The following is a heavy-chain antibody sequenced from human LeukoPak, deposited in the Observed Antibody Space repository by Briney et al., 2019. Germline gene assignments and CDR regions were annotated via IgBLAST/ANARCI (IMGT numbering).Heavy chain of an antibody. CDR1: GFPFSRHA. Sequence: HAGGSLRPSCAASGFPFSRHAMSWVRQPPGKGLEWVSAISNGNTYYADSVRGRFTISRDDSKNTVYLQMNSLRDEDTALYYCVREAGYCASVCLKSNWFDPWGQGTLVTVSS. CDR2: ISNGNT. CDR3: VREAGYCASVCLKSNWFDP. V-gene: IGHV3-23*01. D-gene: IGHD2-21*02. J-gene: IGHJ5*02.